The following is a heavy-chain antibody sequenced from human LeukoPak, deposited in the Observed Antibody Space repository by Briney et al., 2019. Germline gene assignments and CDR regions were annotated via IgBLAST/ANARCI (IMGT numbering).Heavy chain of an antibody. CDR2: IYYSGSS. D-gene: IGHD6-13*01. V-gene: IGHV4-59*08. CDR1: GASISSYY. Sequence: SETLPLTCTVSGASISSYYWSWIRQPPGKGLEWIGYIYYSGSSNYNPSLKNRVTISMDMSKSQFSLKLSSVTAADTAVYYCAMTGYSSSWDWFDPWGQGTLVTVSS. J-gene: IGHJ5*02. CDR3: AMTGYSSSWDWFDP.